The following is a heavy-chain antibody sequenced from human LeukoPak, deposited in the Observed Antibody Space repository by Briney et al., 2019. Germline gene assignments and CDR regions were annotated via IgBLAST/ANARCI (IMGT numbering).Heavy chain of an antibody. CDR2: IYHSGST. CDR3: ARGGSGWWGGFDY. CDR1: GGSISSGGYS. Sequence: SETLSLTCAVSGGSISSGGYSWSWIRQPPGKGLEWIGYIYHSGSTYYNPSLKSRVTISVDRSKNQFSLKLSSVTAADTAVYYCARGGSGWWGGFDYWGQGTLVTVSS. D-gene: IGHD6-19*01. V-gene: IGHV4-30-2*01. J-gene: IGHJ4*02.